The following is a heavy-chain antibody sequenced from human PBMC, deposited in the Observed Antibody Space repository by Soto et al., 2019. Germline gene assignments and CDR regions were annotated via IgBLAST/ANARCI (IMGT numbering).Heavy chain of an antibody. Sequence: QVQLVQSGAEVKKPGSSVKVSCKASGGTFSRYAISWVRQSPGQRLEWMGGILPIFGTANYSQKFQGRVTITADESTSTASMELSSLRSEDTAGYYCARDPGCFDSGSYYNAEPFDYVGQGTVVIVS. J-gene: IGHJ4*02. CDR2: ILPIFGTA. CDR3: ARDPGCFDSGSYYNAEPFDY. V-gene: IGHV1-69*01. D-gene: IGHD3-10*01. CDR1: GGTFSRYA.